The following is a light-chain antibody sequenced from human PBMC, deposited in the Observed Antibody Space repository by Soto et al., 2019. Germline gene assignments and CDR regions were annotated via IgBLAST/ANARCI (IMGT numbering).Light chain of an antibody. CDR2: DAS. J-gene: IGKJ1*01. CDR3: QQYDDWPPT. Sequence: EIVMTQSPATLSVSPGERVTLSCRASQSVSNKLAWYQQKPGQAPRLLIYDASGRAGSVPARLSGSGSGTEFTLTLSSLQSEDFAVYFCQQYDDWPPTSGQGTKVEIK. V-gene: IGKV3-15*01. CDR1: QSVSNK.